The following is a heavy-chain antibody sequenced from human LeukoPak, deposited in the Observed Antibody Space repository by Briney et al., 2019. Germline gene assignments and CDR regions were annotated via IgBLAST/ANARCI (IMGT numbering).Heavy chain of an antibody. V-gene: IGHV3-64*01. D-gene: IGHD6-19*01. J-gene: IGHJ5*01. Sequence: GGSLRLSCAASGFTFNNYAMHWVRQAPGKGLEYVSAISSNGDSTFYANSVKGRFTISRDNSKNTLYLQMGSLRTEDMAVYYCARRAPGYGSGWLDSWGQGTLVTVSS. CDR3: ARRAPGYGSGWLDS. CDR2: ISSNGDST. CDR1: GFTFNNYA.